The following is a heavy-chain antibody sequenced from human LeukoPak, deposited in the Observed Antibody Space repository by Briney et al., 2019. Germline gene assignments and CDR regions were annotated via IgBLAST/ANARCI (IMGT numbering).Heavy chain of an antibody. CDR3: ARDLVTVTKGFDI. CDR1: GGSISNSDYF. J-gene: IGHJ3*02. CDR2: ISYIGST. V-gene: IGHV4-61*08. Sequence: SETLSLTCSVSGGSISNSDYFWDWIRQPPGKGLEWIGYISYIGSTNYNPSLKSRVTISIDTSKNQFSLKLSSVTAADTAVYYCARDLVTVTKGFDIWGQGTMVSVSS. D-gene: IGHD4-17*01.